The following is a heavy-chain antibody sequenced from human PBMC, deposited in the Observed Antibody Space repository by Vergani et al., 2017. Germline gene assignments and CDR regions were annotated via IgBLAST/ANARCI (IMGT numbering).Heavy chain of an antibody. CDR1: GGSFTSYH. CDR3: ARVNTETNGHLYYYYYMDV. D-gene: IGHD4-11*01. Sequence: QVQLQQWGGGLLKPSETLSLTCVVNGGSFTSYHWTWIRQSPGEGLEWVGDIDHTGRPDYNPSRKSRLTMSVAKSRNQFSLTLTSVTATDTAIYFCARVNTETNGHLYYYYYMDVWGQGTAVTVS. V-gene: IGHV4-34*01. J-gene: IGHJ6*03. CDR2: IDHTGRP.